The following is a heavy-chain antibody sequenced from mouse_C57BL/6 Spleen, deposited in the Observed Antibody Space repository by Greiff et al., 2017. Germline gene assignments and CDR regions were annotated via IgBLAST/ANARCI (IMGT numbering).Heavy chain of an antibody. D-gene: IGHD1-1*01. J-gene: IGHJ4*01. CDR2: ISDGGSYT. CDR1: GFTFSSYA. Sequence: EVQLVESGGGLVKPGGSLKLSCAASGFTFSSYAMSWVRQTPEKRLEWVATISDGGSYTYYQDNVKGRFTITRDNAKNNLYLQMSHLKSEDTAMYYCSRDVYYGSSYGYAMDYWGQGTSVTVSS. V-gene: IGHV5-4*01. CDR3: SRDVYYGSSYGYAMDY.